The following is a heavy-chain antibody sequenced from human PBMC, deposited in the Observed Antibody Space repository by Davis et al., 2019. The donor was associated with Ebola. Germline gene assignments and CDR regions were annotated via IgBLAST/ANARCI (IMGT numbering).Heavy chain of an antibody. CDR2: ISASGSPI. Sequence: GESLKISCVTSGFTFSRYEMNWVRQAPGKGLEWVSFISASGSPIYYADSIKGRFTISRDTARNSVHLQMDSLRAEDTAIYYCARGPLTALDYWGQGTLVTVSS. D-gene: IGHD3-9*01. J-gene: IGHJ4*02. CDR3: ARGPLTALDY. V-gene: IGHV3-48*03. CDR1: GFTFSRYE.